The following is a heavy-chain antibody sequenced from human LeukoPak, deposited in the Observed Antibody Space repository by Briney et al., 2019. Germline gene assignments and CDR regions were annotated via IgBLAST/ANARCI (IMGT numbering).Heavy chain of an antibody. V-gene: IGHV3-74*01. Sequence: PGGSLRLSCAASGFTFSSYWMHWVRQAPGKGLVWVSRINSDGSSTNYADTVKGRFTISRDNAKNTLYLQMNSLRAEDTAVCYCVRGGVAAGFDYWGQGTLVTVPS. J-gene: IGHJ4*02. CDR1: GFTFSSYW. D-gene: IGHD2-15*01. CDR3: VRGGVAAGFDY. CDR2: INSDGSST.